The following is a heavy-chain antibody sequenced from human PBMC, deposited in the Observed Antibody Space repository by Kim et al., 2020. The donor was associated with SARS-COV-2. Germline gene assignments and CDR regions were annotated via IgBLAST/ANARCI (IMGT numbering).Heavy chain of an antibody. CDR3: AREPHYYGFGDYGMDA. CDR2: ISSGSNFI. CDR1: GFIFSSYS. V-gene: IGHV3-21*01. D-gene: IGHD3-10*01. J-gene: IGHJ6*01. Sequence: GGSLRLSCEGSGFIFSSYSMNWVRQAPGKGLEWVSSISSGSNFIYYADSVKGRFTISRDNAKKSLYLQMKSLRAEDTALYYCAREPHYYGFGDYGMDAWG.